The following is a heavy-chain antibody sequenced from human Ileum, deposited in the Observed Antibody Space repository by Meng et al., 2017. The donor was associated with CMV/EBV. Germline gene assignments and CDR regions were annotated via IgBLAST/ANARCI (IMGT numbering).Heavy chain of an antibody. D-gene: IGHD3-16*01. J-gene: IGHJ6*02. CDR1: GCTFSNYW. CDR2: LNNDGSNK. Sequence: GGSLRPSWAASGCTFSNYWLHWVPQAPGKGLVWVSHLNNDGSNKNYAESVRGRFTISRDNAKNTLYLQMNSLRVEDTAVYSCASFGLLKGPLVYTTDIWGQGTAVTVSS. V-gene: IGHV3-74*01. CDR3: ASFGLLKGPLVYTTDI.